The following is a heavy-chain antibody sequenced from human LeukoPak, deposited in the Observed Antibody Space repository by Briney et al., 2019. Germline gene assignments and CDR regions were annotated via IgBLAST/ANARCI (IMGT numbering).Heavy chain of an antibody. V-gene: IGHV3-48*03. Sequence: GGSLRLSCAASGFTFSSYEMNWVRQAPGKGLEGVSYITDDGSNKYYADSVKGRFTISRDNAKNSLYLQMNSLRADDTAIYYCAREVEWELPDYWGQGTLVTVSS. J-gene: IGHJ4*02. CDR3: AREVEWELPDY. CDR2: ITDDGSNK. CDR1: GFTFSSYE. D-gene: IGHD1-26*01.